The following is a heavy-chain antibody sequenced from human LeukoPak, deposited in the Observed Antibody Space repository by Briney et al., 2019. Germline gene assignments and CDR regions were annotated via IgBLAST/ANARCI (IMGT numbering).Heavy chain of an antibody. Sequence: GGSLRLSCAASGFTFSRYGMSWVPQAPGKGLEWVAFIRYDGSNKYYADSVKGRFTISRDNSKNTLYLQMNSLRAEDTAVYYCAKDSSTSCHDWGQGTLVTVSS. CDR1: GFTFSRYG. V-gene: IGHV3-30*02. CDR2: IRYDGSNK. J-gene: IGHJ4*02. CDR3: AKDSSTSCHD. D-gene: IGHD2-2*01.